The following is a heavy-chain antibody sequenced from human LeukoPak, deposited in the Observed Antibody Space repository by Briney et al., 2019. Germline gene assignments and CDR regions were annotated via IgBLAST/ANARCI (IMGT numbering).Heavy chain of an antibody. CDR3: ARLVAAAGTFFDY. D-gene: IGHD6-13*01. Sequence: SETLSLTCTVSGGSIASGEYYCNWIRQPPGKGLEWIAHVYYTGNIFYNPSLKSRVTMSVDTSKNQFSLKLTSVTAADTAVYYCARLVAAAGTFFDYWGQGTLVTVSS. CDR1: GGSIASGEYY. J-gene: IGHJ4*02. V-gene: IGHV4-30-4*01. CDR2: VYYTGNI.